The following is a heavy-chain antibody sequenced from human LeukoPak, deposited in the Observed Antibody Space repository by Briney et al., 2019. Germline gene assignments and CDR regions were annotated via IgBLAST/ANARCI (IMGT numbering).Heavy chain of an antibody. CDR3: VRRGLIVTEYLER. CDR1: GFTFSTFS. Sequence: GGSLRLSCAASGFTFSTFSMNWVRQAPGKGPEWVSYISSGSSTTYYADSVKGRFTISRDNAKNSLYLQMNSLRAEDTAVYYCVRRGLIVTEYLERWGQGTLVIVSS. J-gene: IGHJ1*01. V-gene: IGHV3-48*04. D-gene: IGHD3-10*01. CDR2: ISSGSSTT.